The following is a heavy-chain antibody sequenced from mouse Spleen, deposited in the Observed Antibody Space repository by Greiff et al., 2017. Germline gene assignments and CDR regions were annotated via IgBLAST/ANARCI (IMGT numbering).Heavy chain of an antibody. V-gene: IGHV1S29*02. CDR3: ARRGYYYFDY. CDR1: GYTFTDYN. CDR2: IYPYNGGT. D-gene: IGHD2-3*01. J-gene: IGHJ2*01. Sequence: VQLQQSGPELVKPGASVKISCKASGYTFTDYNMHWVKQSHGKSLEWIGYIYPYNGGTGYNQKFKSKATLTVDNSSSTAYMELRSLTSEDSAVYYCARRGYYYFDYWGQGTTLTVSS.